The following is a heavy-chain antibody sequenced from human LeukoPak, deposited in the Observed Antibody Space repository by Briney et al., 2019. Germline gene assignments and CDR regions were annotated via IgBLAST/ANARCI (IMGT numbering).Heavy chain of an antibody. Sequence: PGGSLRLSCAASGFTSSSYNMNWVRQAPGKGLEWVSAISSSSTYIYYADSVKGRFTISRDNAKNSLYLQMNSLRAEDTAVYYCARVSSGSGLGDAFDIWAKGQWSPSLQ. D-gene: IGHD3-10*01. J-gene: IGHJ3*02. CDR3: ARVSSGSGLGDAFDI. CDR2: ISSSSTYI. V-gene: IGHV3-21*01. CDR1: GFTSSSYN.